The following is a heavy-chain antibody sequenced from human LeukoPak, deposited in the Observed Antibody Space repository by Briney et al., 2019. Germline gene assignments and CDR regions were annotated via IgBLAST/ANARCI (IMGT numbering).Heavy chain of an antibody. CDR2: ISGDGGST. D-gene: IGHD3-3*01. J-gene: IGHJ6*02. Sequence: PGGSLRLSCAASGFTFDDYAMHWVRQAPGKGLEWVSLISGDGGSTYYADSVKGRFTISRDNSKNSLYLQMNSLRTEDTALYYRAKDIQLRFLEWLPRGMDVWGQGTTVTVSS. CDR3: AKDIQLRFLEWLPRGMDV. V-gene: IGHV3-43*02. CDR1: GFTFDDYA.